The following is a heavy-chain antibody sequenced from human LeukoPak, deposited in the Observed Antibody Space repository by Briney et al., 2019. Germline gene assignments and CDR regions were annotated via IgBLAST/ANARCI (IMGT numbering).Heavy chain of an antibody. CDR3: AWTLPFGYYYYYMDV. V-gene: IGHV1-2*02. J-gene: IGHJ6*03. CDR2: INPNSGGT. CDR1: GYTFTGYY. D-gene: IGHD3-16*01. Sequence: GSSVKVSCKASGYTFTGYYMHWVRQAPGPGLEWMGWINPNSGGTNHAQTFPGRATMTRDTSISTADMELSRLRSDDTAVYYCAWTLPFGYYYYYMDVWGKGTTVTVSS.